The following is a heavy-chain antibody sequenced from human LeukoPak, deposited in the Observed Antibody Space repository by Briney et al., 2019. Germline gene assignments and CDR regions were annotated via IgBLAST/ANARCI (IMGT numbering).Heavy chain of an antibody. Sequence: GGSLRLSCAASGFIASSNHKSWVRQAPGKGLEWVSVSYSGGGTFYADSVKGRFTMSRDHSKSTVYLQMNRLRPEDTAVYYCARESGGNTPYYFDCWGQGTLVTVSS. CDR1: GFIASSNH. CDR2: SYSGGGT. CDR3: ARESGGNTPYYFDC. V-gene: IGHV3-53*05. D-gene: IGHD2-2*02. J-gene: IGHJ4*02.